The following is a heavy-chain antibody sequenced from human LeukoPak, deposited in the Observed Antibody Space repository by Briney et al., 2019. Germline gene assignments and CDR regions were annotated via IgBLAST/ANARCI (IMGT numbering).Heavy chain of an antibody. Sequence: SVKVSCKASGGTFSSYAISWVRQAPGQGLEWMGGIIPIFGTANYAQKFQGRVTITADESTSTAYMELSSLRSGDTAVYYCASSYCSSTSCYALFDYWGQGTLVTVSS. CDR3: ASSYCSSTSCYALFDY. CDR2: IIPIFGTA. J-gene: IGHJ4*02. V-gene: IGHV1-69*13. CDR1: GGTFSSYA. D-gene: IGHD2-2*01.